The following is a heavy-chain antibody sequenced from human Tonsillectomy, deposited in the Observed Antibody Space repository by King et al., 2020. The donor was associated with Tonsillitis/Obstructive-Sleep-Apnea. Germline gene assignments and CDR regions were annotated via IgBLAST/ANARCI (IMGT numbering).Heavy chain of an antibody. CDR3: TRRSSSSISNWFDP. CDR1: GFTFSGSA. V-gene: IGHV3-73*01. D-gene: IGHD6-6*01. J-gene: IGHJ5*02. CDR2: IRSKANNYAA. Sequence: VQLVESGGGLVQPGGSLKLSCAASGFTFSGSAMHWVRQASGKGLEWVGRIRSKANNYAAAYAASVKGRFTISRDDSKKTGYLQMNSLKTEDTAVYYCTRRSSSSISNWFDPWGQGTLVTVSS.